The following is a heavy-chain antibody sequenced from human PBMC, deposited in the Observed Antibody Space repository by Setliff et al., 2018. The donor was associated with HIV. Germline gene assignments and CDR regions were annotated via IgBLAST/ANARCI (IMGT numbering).Heavy chain of an antibody. V-gene: IGHV1-69*10. Sequence: SVKVSCKASGGTFSSYVISWVRQAPGQGLEWMGGIIPILGIANYAQKFQGRVTMTRDTSTSTVYMDLSSLRADDTAVDYCVRGYRSAWNSWFDAWGQGTRVTVSS. J-gene: IGHJ5*02. CDR1: GGTFSSYV. D-gene: IGHD6-19*01. CDR2: IIPILGIA. CDR3: VRGYRSAWNSWFDA.